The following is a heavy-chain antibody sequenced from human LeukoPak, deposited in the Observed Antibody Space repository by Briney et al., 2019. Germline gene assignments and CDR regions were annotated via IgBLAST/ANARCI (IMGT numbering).Heavy chain of an antibody. V-gene: IGHV3-53*05. D-gene: IGHD6-19*01. CDR3: AKDISLEQWLVLNY. J-gene: IGHJ4*02. CDR1: GFTVSSNY. Sequence: GGSLGLSCAASGFTVSSNYMSWVRQAPGKGLEWVSVIYSGGSTYYADSVKGRFTISRDNSKNTLYLQMNSLRAEDTALYYCAKDISLEQWLVLNYWGQGTLVTVSS. CDR2: IYSGGST.